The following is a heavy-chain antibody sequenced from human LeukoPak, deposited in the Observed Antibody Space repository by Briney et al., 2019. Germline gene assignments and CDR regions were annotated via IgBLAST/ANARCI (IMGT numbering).Heavy chain of an antibody. D-gene: IGHD3-16*02. CDR2: IHPSTGNP. J-gene: IGHJ4*02. CDR1: GYTFTNYA. Sequence: ASVKVSCKASGYTFTNYAMNLVRQAPGQGLEWMGCIHPSTGNPTYAQVFTGRFVFSLDTSVSTTYLQISRLKAEDTAVYYCARAFQRLGELSLPDYWGQGTLVTVSS. CDR3: ARAFQRLGELSLPDY. V-gene: IGHV7-4-1*02.